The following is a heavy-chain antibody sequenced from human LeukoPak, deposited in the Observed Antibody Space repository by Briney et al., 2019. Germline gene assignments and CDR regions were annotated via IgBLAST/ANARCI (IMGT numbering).Heavy chain of an antibody. Sequence: SQTLSLTCTVSGGSISSGDYYWSWIRQPPGKGLEWIGFIYYSGSTSYNPSLKSRVTISLDTSKNYFSLKLTSVTAADTAMYYCARGDHYDSSGYYYHWGQGTLVTVSS. CDR1: GGSISSGDYY. D-gene: IGHD3-22*01. CDR3: ARGDHYDSSGYYYH. CDR2: IYYSGST. V-gene: IGHV4-30-4*08. J-gene: IGHJ5*02.